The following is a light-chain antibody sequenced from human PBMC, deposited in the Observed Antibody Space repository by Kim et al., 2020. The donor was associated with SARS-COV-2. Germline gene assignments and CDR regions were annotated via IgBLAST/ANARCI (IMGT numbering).Light chain of an antibody. V-gene: IGLV4-60*03. CDR3: ETWDTYVWV. CDR1: SGHSTNI. CDR2: LEGSGSY. Sequence: QLVLTQSSSASASLGSSVKLTCTLSSGHSTNIIAWHQQQPGKAPRYLMKLEGSGSYNKGSGVPDRFSGSSSGADRYLTISNLQPEDEADYYCETWDTYVWVFGGGTQLTVL. J-gene: IGLJ3*02.